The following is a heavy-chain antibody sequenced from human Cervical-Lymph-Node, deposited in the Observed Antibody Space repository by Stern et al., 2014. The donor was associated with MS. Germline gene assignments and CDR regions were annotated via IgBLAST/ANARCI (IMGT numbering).Heavy chain of an antibody. CDR3: SLDPGY. V-gene: IGHV2-5*01. J-gene: IGHJ4*02. CDR1: GFSLNTRGVG. CDR2: IYWNDDK. Sequence: QVTLKESGPTLVKPTQTLTLTCTFSGFSLNTRGVGVGWIRQPTGKALEWLALIYWNDDKRYIPSLKSRLTITKDTSRSQVVLTITKLDPVDTATYFCSLDPGYWGQGILVTVSS.